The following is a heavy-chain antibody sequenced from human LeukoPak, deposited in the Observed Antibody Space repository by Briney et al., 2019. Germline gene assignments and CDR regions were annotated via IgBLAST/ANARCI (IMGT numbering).Heavy chain of an antibody. V-gene: IGHV4-61*01. CDR2: IYYSGST. J-gene: IGHJ5*02. Sequence: PSETLSLTCTVSGVSVSSSSYYWSWIRQPPGKGLEWIGYIYYSGSTNYNPSLKSRVTISVDTSKNQFSLKLSSVTAADTAVYYCARAPGTTDWFDPWGQGTLVTVSS. CDR3: ARAPGTTDWFDP. D-gene: IGHD1-1*01. CDR1: GVSVSSSSYY.